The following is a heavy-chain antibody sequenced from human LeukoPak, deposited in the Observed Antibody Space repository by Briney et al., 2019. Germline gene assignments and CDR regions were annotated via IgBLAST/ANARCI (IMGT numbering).Heavy chain of an antibody. Sequence: GGSLRLSCAASGFIFSSYWMSWVRQAPGKGLEWVANIKQDGSEKYYLDSVKGRFTISRDNAKNSLYLQMSSLRAEDTAVYYCAKQDSYWDVFDIRGQGTLVTVS. J-gene: IGHJ3*02. V-gene: IGHV3-7*01. CDR2: IKQDGSEK. D-gene: IGHD2-21*02. CDR3: AKQDSYWDVFDI. CDR1: GFIFSSYW.